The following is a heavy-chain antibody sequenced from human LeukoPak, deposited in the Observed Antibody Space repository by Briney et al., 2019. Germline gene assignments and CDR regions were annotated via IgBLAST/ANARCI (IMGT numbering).Heavy chain of an antibody. CDR3: AIMVRGVSFDY. J-gene: IGHJ4*02. D-gene: IGHD3-10*01. CDR1: GLTFSSYW. Sequence: GGSLRLSCAVSGLTFSSYWMSWARQAPGKGLEWVANIKQDGSEKYYVDSVKGRITISRDNAKNSMDLQMNSLRAEDTAVYYCAIMVRGVSFDYWGQGTLVTVSS. CDR2: IKQDGSEK. V-gene: IGHV3-7*01.